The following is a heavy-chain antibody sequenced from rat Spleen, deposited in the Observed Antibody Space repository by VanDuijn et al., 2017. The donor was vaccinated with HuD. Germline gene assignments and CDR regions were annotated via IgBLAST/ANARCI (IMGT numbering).Heavy chain of an antibody. Sequence: QVQLKESGPGLVQPSQTLSLACTVSGFSLTSYHVHWVRQPSGKGLEWMGVIWTGGSTEYNSALKSRLSISRDTSKSKVFLKMNSLQIEDTATYYCGREGRTHYLDYWGQGVMVTVSS. J-gene: IGHJ2*01. V-gene: IGHV2-30*01. CDR1: GFSLTSYH. CDR3: GREGRTHYLDY. CDR2: IWTGGST. D-gene: IGHD1-11*01.